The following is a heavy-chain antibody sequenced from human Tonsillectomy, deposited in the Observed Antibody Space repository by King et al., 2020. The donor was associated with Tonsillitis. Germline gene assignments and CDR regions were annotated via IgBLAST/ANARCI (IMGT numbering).Heavy chain of an antibody. CDR1: GGTFSSYA. V-gene: IGHV1-69*04. CDR2: IISIRGIT. CDR3: ASDPLPLRYFDFDRWFDP. J-gene: IGHJ5*02. Sequence: QLVQSGAEVKKPGSSVKVSCKASGGTFSSYAISWVRQAPGQGLEWVGMIISIRGITNYAQTFQGRVTITADKSTSTAYMELSSLRSEDTAVYYCASDPLPLRYFDFDRWFDPWGQGTLVTVSS. D-gene: IGHD3-9*01.